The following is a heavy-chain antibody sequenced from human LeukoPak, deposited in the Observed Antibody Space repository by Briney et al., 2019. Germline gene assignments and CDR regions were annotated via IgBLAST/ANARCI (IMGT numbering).Heavy chain of an antibody. CDR2: IWYDGSNK. Sequence: GGSLRLSCAVSGFTFSGFWMRWSRQAPGKGLEWVAVIWYDGSNKDYADSVKGRFTVSRDNSRNTLFLQMNSLRVEDTAVYYCATDRATQYFDYWGQGTLVTVSS. D-gene: IGHD2-15*01. V-gene: IGHV3-33*07. J-gene: IGHJ4*02. CDR3: ATDRATQYFDY. CDR1: GFTFSGFW.